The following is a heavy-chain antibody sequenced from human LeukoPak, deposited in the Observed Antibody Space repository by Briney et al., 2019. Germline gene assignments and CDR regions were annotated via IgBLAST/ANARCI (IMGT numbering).Heavy chain of an antibody. J-gene: IGHJ6*02. CDR1: GFTFSSYG. V-gene: IGHV3-30*03. CDR3: ARVEFDYDSSGYYYYYYGMDV. CDR2: ISYDGSNK. Sequence: GGSLRLSCAASGFTFSSYGMHWVRQAPGKGLEWVAVISYDGSNKYYADSVKGRFTISRDNSKNALYLQMNSLRAEDTAVYYCARVEFDYDSSGYYYYYYGMDVWGQGTTVTVSS. D-gene: IGHD3-22*01.